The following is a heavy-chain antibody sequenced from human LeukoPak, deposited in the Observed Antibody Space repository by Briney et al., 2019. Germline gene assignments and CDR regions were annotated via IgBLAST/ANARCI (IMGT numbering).Heavy chain of an antibody. CDR1: GFTFSSYS. Sequence: GGSLRLSCAASGFTFSSYSMNWVRQAPGKGLEWVSSISSSSSYIYYADSVKGRFTISRDNAKNSLYLQMNSLRAEDTAVYYCARDRLSSGWSEPFDYWGQGTLVIVSS. D-gene: IGHD6-19*01. J-gene: IGHJ4*02. CDR3: ARDRLSSGWSEPFDY. V-gene: IGHV3-21*01. CDR2: ISSSSSYI.